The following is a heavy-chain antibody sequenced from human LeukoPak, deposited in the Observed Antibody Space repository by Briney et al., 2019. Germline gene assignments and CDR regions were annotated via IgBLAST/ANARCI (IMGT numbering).Heavy chain of an antibody. CDR3: SGYDFWSGYYFSY. CDR1: GGSFSDYY. J-gene: IGHJ4*02. Sequence: PSETLSLTCAVYGGSFSDYYWSWIRQPPGKGLEWIGEINHSGSTNYNPSLKSRVTISVDTSKNQFSLKLSSVTAADTAVYYCSGYDFWSGYYFSYWGQGTLVTVSS. V-gene: IGHV4-34*01. CDR2: INHSGST. D-gene: IGHD3-3*01.